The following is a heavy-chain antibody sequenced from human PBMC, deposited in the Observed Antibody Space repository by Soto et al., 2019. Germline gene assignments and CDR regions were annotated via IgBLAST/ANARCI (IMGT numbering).Heavy chain of an antibody. CDR1: GYTFTGYY. CDR2: INPNSGGT. J-gene: IGHJ3*02. V-gene: IGHV1-2*02. Sequence: SVKVSCKASGYTFTGYYMHWVRQAPGQGLEWMGWINPNSGGTDYAQKFQGRVTMTRDTSISTAYMELSRLRSDDTAVYYCARAQKTRSGVVIRGEAFDIWGQGTMVTVSS. CDR3: ARAQKTRSGVVIRGEAFDI. D-gene: IGHD3-22*01.